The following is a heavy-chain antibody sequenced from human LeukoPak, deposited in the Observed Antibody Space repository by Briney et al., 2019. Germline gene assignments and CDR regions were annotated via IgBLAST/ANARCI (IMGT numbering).Heavy chain of an antibody. J-gene: IGHJ4*02. Sequence: GGSLRLPCAPSGFLVTSHSMNWVRQAPGKGLEWVSTVYTVGRTFYADSVRGRMTVSRDISRNTLYLHMDSLRVEDTAVYYCARDLRVDETTRGLDYWGRGALVTVSS. V-gene: IGHV3-66*01. CDR2: VYTVGRT. CDR3: ARDLRVDETTRGLDY. CDR1: GFLVTSHS. D-gene: IGHD1-7*01.